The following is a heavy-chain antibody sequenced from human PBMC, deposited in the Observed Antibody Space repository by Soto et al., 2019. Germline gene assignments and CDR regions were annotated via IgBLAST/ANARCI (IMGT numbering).Heavy chain of an antibody. J-gene: IGHJ4*02. Sequence: QVTLKESGPVLVKPTETLTLTCTVSGFSLNNARMGVSWIRPPPGKTLEWLGHIFSNDDKAYNPSLKSMLTILTDTSRSQVVLIMTNMDPADTATYYCSRIPKDSTGSYWYYFDYWGQGSLVTVSS. CDR2: IFSNDDK. D-gene: IGHD2-2*01. CDR1: GFSLNNARMG. V-gene: IGHV2-26*02. CDR3: SRIPKDSTGSYWYYFDY.